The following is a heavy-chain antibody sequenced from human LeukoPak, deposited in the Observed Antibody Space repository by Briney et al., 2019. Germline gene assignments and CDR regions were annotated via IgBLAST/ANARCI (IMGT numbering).Heavy chain of an antibody. D-gene: IGHD6-13*01. CDR3: ARLRVQQLASSYYMDV. CDR1: GDSVTTTNFY. V-gene: IGHV4-39*01. CDR2: PYYGVNT. Sequence: SETLSLTCTVSGDSVTTTNFYWGWIRQAPGKGLEWIGSPYYGVNTYYKPSLKSRVTISVDTSLNQFSLILTSVTAADTGVYYCARLRVQQLASSYYMDVWGNGTTVTVS. J-gene: IGHJ6*03.